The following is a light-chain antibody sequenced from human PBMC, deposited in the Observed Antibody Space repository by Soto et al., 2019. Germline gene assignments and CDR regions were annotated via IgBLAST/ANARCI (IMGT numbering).Light chain of an antibody. J-gene: IGLJ2*01. Sequence: QSVLTQPPSVSAAAGQKVTISCSGSSSNIGNNYVSWYQQFPGTAPKLLIYSNNQRPSGVPDRFSGSKSGTSASLAISGFRSEDEADYYCAAWDDSLSGQVVFGGGTKLTVL. CDR1: SSNIGNNY. V-gene: IGLV1-47*02. CDR3: AAWDDSLSGQVV. CDR2: SNN.